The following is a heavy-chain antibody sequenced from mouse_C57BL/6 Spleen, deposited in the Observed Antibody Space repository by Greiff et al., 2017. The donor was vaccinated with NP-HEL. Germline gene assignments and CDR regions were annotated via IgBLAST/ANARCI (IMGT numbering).Heavy chain of an antibody. J-gene: IGHJ3*01. CDR2: INPNYGTT. V-gene: IGHV1-39*01. D-gene: IGHD3-2*02. Sequence: VQLQQSGPELVKPGASVKISCKASGYSFTDYNMNWVKQSNGKSLEWIGVINPNYGTTSYNQKFKGKATLTVDQSSSTAYMQLNSLTSEDSAVYYCARAEDSSGYEAWFAYWGQGTLVTVSA. CDR3: ARAEDSSGYEAWFAY. CDR1: GYSFTDYN.